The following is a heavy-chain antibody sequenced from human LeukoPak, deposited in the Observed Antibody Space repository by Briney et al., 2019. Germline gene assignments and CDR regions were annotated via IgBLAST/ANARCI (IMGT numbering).Heavy chain of an antibody. CDR2: INHSGST. D-gene: IGHD2/OR15-2a*01. V-gene: IGHV4-34*01. CDR3: ARGDFYRYYFDY. J-gene: IGHJ4*02. CDR1: GGSFSGYY. Sequence: SETLSLTCAVYGGSFSGYYWSWIRQPPGKGLEWIGEINHSGSTNYNPSLKSRVTISVDTSKNQFSLKLSSVTAADTAVYYCARGDFYRYYFDYWGQGTLVTVSS.